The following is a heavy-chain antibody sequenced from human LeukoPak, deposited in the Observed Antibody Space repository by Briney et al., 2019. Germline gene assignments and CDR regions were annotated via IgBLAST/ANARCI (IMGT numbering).Heavy chain of an antibody. Sequence: GGSLRLSCAASGFTFSSHAVNWVRQAPGKGLEWVSAISDSGGTTYYADSVKGRFTISRDNSKNTLYLQINSLRVEDTAVYYCAKDRLPMIRGVDYWGQGTLVTVSS. CDR3: AKDRLPMIRGVDY. D-gene: IGHD3-10*01. CDR2: ISDSGGTT. V-gene: IGHV3-23*01. J-gene: IGHJ4*02. CDR1: GFTFSSHA.